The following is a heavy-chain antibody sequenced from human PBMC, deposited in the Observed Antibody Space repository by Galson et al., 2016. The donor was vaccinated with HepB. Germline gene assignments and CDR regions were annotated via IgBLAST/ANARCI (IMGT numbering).Heavy chain of an antibody. CDR1: GFSFSHAW. J-gene: IGHJ5*02. CDR2: IKSKTDGGTT. Sequence: SLRLSCAASGFSFSHAWMHWVRQAPGKGLEWVGRIKSKTDGGTTDYAAPVKGRFAIPRDDSKNTLYLQMNRLKTEDTGVYYCTVAATYDFWSGYYMLDPWGQGTLVTVSS. D-gene: IGHD3-3*01. V-gene: IGHV3-15*07. CDR3: TVAATYDFWSGYYMLDP.